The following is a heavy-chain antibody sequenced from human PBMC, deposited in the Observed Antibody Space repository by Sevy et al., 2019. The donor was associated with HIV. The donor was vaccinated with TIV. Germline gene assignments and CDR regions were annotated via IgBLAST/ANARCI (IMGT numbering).Heavy chain of an antibody. J-gene: IGHJ5*02. CDR3: AKEVYGGIAAAGTGEFDP. V-gene: IGHV3-9*01. D-gene: IGHD6-13*01. Sequence: GGSLRLSCAASGFTFDDYAMHWVRQAPGKGLEWVSGISWKSGSIGYADSVKGRFTISRDNAKNSLYLQMSSLRADDTALYYCAKEVYGGIAAAGTGEFDPWGQGTLVTVSS. CDR2: ISWKSGSI. CDR1: GFTFDDYA.